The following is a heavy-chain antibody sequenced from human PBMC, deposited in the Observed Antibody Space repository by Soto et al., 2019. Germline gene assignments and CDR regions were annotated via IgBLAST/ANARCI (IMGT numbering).Heavy chain of an antibody. J-gene: IGHJ5*02. V-gene: IGHV5-10-1*01. D-gene: IGHD2-2*01. CDR3: ARIYCTTTTCDSWFDT. Sequence: PGESLKISCTGFGYTFTTFWISWVRQMPGKGLEWMGRIDPGDTYATYSPAFQGHVTISADKATSTAYLQWSSLEASDTAMYFCARIYCTTTTCDSWFDTWGQGTLVTVSS. CDR1: GYTFTTFW. CDR2: IDPGDTYA.